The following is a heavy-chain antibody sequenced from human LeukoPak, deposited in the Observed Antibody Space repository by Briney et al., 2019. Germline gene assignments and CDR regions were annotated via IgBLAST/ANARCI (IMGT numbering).Heavy chain of an antibody. CDR2: IIPIFGTA. J-gene: IGHJ4*02. CDR3: ARGRFFDWVLQNHYFYY. CDR1: GGTFSSYA. V-gene: IGHV1-69*06. D-gene: IGHD3-9*01. Sequence: ASVKVSCKASGGTFSSYAISWVRQAPGQGLEWMGGIIPIFGTANYAQKFQGRVTITADKSTSTAYMELSSLRSEDTAVYYCARGRFFDWVLQNHYFYYLGQGTLVTVSS.